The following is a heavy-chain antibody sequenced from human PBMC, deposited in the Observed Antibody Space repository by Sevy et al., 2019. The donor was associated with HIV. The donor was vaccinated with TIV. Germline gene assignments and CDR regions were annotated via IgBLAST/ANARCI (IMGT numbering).Heavy chain of an antibody. CDR3: ARDGSIREREKVGSYYYYGMDV. D-gene: IGHD1-1*01. CDR1: GGSISSGDYY. CDR2: IYYSGST. Sequence: SETLSLTCTVSGGSISSGDYYWSWIRQPPGKGLEWIGYIYYSGSTYYNPSLKSRVTISVDTSKNQFYLKLSSVTAADTAVYYCARDGSIREREKVGSYYYYGMDVWGQGTTVTVSS. V-gene: IGHV4-30-4*01. J-gene: IGHJ6*02.